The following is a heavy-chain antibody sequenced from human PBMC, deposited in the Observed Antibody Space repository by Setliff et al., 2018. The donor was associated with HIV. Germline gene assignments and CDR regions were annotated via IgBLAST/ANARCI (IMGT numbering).Heavy chain of an antibody. CDR1: YGSISGHY. D-gene: IGHD1-7*01. Sequence: PSETLSLTCTVSYGSISGHYWTWIRQPPGKGLEWIGYIHHSGGTQYNPSLMSRLTMSVDSSKNQFSLSLSSVTAADTAVYYCARHRGMIGTTWYNHYMDVWGKGATVTVSS. CDR2: IHHSGGT. CDR3: ARHRGMIGTTWYNHYMDV. J-gene: IGHJ6*03. V-gene: IGHV4-59*11.